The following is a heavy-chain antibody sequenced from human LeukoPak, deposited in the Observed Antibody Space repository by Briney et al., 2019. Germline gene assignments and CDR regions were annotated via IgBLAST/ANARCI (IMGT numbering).Heavy chain of an antibody. CDR1: GGSISSSSYY. J-gene: IGHJ4*02. CDR2: IYYSGST. CDR3: AVSFLFSAFDY. D-gene: IGHD2/OR15-2a*01. V-gene: IGHV4-39*01. Sequence: SETLSLTCTVSGGSISSSSYYWGWIRQSPGKGLEWIGSIYYSGSTYYNPSLKSRVTISVDTSKNQFSLKLSSVTAADTAVYYCAVSFLFSAFDYWGQGTLVTVSS.